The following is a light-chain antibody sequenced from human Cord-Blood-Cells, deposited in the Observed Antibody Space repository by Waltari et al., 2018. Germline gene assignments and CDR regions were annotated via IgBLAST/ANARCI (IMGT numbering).Light chain of an antibody. V-gene: IGKV1-27*01. Sequence: DSQLTKSTSSLSASVGDRVTITCRVSQGISGYLNWYRQKPGKVPKLLIYSASKLQSGGPSRFSGKGSGTDVSLTISSRQPEDVATYYGQRTYNAPPTFGQGTKVEIK. CDR3: QRTYNAPPT. J-gene: IGKJ1*01. CDR2: SAS. CDR1: QGISGY.